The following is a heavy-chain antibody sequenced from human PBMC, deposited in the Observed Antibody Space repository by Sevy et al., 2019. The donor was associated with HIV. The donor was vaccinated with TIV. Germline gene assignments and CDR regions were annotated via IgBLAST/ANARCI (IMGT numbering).Heavy chain of an antibody. CDR3: GRVLGEGKRFLEGLYPEAFDI. V-gene: IGHV3-11*01. CDR1: GFTFSDYY. D-gene: IGHD3-3*01. J-gene: IGHJ3*02. CDR2: ISSSGSTI. Sequence: GGSLRLSCAASGFTFSDYYMSWIRQAPGKGLEWVSYISSSGSTIYYADSVKGRFTISRDNAKNSLYLRMNSLRAEETAVYYCGRVLGEGKRFLEGLYPEAFDIWGQGTMVTVSS.